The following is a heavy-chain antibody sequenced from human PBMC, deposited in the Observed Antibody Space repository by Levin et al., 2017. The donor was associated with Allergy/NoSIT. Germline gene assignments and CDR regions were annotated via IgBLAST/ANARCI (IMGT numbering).Heavy chain of an antibody. J-gene: IGHJ6*02. CDR1: GFTFSSSA. V-gene: IGHV3-23*01. CDR2: ISNSGGST. CDR3: AKDRHGESPDLADV. Sequence: RPGGSLRLSCVVSGFTFSSSAMNWVRQAPGKGLEWVSGISNSGGSTYYADSVRGRFTISRDNSKNTLYLQMNSLRAEDTAVYYCAKDRHGESPDLADVWGQGTTVTVSS. D-gene: IGHD3-10*01.